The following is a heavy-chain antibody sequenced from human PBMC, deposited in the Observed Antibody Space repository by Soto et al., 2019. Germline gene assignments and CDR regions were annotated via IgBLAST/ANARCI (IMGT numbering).Heavy chain of an antibody. V-gene: IGHV1-69*13. D-gene: IGHD6-6*01. J-gene: IGHJ6*02. CDR2: ITPIFGTA. CDR1: GGTFSSYA. CDR3: ARDRRIAARPAYYYYGMDV. Sequence: ASVKVSCKASGGTFSSYAISWVRQAPGQGLEWMGGITPIFGTANYAQKFQGRVTITADESTSTAYMELSSLRSEDTAVYYCARDRRIAARPAYYYYGMDVWGQGTTVTVSS.